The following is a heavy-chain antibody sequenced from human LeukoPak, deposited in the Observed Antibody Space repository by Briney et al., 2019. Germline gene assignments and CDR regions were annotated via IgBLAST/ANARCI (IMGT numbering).Heavy chain of an antibody. Sequence: GRSLRLSCAASGFTFSSYGMHWVRQAPGKGLEWVAVIWYVGSNKYYADSVKGRFTISRDNSKNTLYLQMNSLRAEDTAVYYCAKVFTRYSSSSPFDYWGQGTLVTVSS. CDR2: IWYVGSNK. D-gene: IGHD6-6*01. V-gene: IGHV3-33*06. J-gene: IGHJ4*02. CDR1: GFTFSSYG. CDR3: AKVFTRYSSSSPFDY.